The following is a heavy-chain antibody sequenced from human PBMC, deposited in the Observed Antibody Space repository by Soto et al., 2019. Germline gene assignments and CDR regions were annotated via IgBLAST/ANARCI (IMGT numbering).Heavy chain of an antibody. CDR2: IKQDGSEK. CDR1: RFTFSSYW. D-gene: IGHD6-13*01. V-gene: IGHV3-7*01. J-gene: IGHJ4*02. CDR3: ATSRTFDY. Sequence: EVQLVESGGDLVQPGGSLRLSCAASRFTFSSYWMSWVRQAPGKGLEWVANIKQDGSEKYYVDSVKGRFTISGDNAKNSLYLQMNSLRAEDTAVYYCATSRTFDYWGQGTLVTVSS.